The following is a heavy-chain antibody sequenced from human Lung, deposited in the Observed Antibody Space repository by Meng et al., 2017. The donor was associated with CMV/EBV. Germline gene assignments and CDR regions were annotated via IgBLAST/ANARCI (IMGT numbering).Heavy chain of an antibody. CDR3: ARDHNWGPDY. D-gene: IGHD1-1*01. V-gene: IGHV1-2*02. CDR2: IYPASGGT. J-gene: IGHJ4*02. CDR1: GYTFTGHY. Sequence: ASVXVSCKASGYTFTGHYLHWVRQAPGQGLEWMGWIYPASGGTNYAQNFQGRVTMTSDTPISTAYMELSGLRSDDTALYFCARDHNWGPDYWGQGTLVTVSS.